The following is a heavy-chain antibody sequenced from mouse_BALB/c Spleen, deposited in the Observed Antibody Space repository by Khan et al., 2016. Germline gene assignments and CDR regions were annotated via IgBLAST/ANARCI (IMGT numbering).Heavy chain of an antibody. D-gene: IGHD1-1*02. J-gene: IGHJ3*01. CDR2: IRNKANGYTT. Sequence: EVELVESGGGLVQPGGSLRLSCATSGFTFTDYYMSWVRQPPGKALEWLGFIRNKANGYTTEYSASVKGRFTISRDNSQSILYLQMNTQRAEDSATYYCARDNGGSSFAYWGQGTLVTVSA. V-gene: IGHV7-3*02. CDR3: ARDNGGSSFAY. CDR1: GFTFTDYY.